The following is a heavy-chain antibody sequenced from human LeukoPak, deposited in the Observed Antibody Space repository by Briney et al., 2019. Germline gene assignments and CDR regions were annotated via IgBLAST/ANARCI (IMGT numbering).Heavy chain of an antibody. CDR2: IRGKVYSYET. D-gene: IGHD1-14*01. V-gene: IGHV3-73*01. Sequence: GGSLRLSCAASGFIFSGSAIHWVRQASGKGLEWVGRIRGKVYSYETTYAASVKGRFTISRIDSNNTAYLQMNSLNTDDTAVYYCTTMSTAEGFDYWGQGTLVIVSS. J-gene: IGHJ4*02. CDR3: TTMSTAEGFDY. CDR1: GFIFSGSA.